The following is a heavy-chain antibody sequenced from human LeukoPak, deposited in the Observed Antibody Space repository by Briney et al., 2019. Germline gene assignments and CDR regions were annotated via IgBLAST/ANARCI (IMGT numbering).Heavy chain of an antibody. V-gene: IGHV3-23*01. CDR1: GFTFSSYA. J-gene: IGHJ4*02. D-gene: IGHD3-10*01. CDR3: ANSYCYGSGSYSPDY. Sequence: GGSLRLSCAASGFTFSSYAMSWVRQAPGKGLEWVSAISGSGGSTYYADSVKGRFTISRGNSKNTLYLQMNSLRAEDTAVYYCANSYCYGSGSYSPDYWGQGTLVTVSS. CDR2: ISGSGGST.